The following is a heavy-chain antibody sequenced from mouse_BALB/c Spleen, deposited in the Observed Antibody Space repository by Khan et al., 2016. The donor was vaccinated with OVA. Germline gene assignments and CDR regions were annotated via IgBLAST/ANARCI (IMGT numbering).Heavy chain of an antibody. CDR1: GFSLTNYC. CDR3: ARQPYYHYNIMDY. D-gene: IGHD2-10*01. Sequence: VQLVESGPGLAAPSQSLSITCTISGFSLTNYCVHWVRQPPGRGLEWLVVIWSDGTTTYNSALKSRLTITKDNSHTQVFLKMNRLRTDDTAIYLCARQPYYHYNIMDYWGQGTSVTVSS. CDR2: IWSDGTT. J-gene: IGHJ4*01. V-gene: IGHV2-6-1*01.